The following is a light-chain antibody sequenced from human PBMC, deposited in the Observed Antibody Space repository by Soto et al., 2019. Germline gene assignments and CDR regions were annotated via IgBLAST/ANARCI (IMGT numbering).Light chain of an antibody. V-gene: IGKV3-15*01. J-gene: IGKJ3*01. CDR3: QEYDKLPPGFT. CDR1: QSVCTN. CDR2: GPS. Sequence: EIVMTQSPATLSVSPGERATLSCRASQSVCTNLAWYQQKPGQAPRLLIYGPSIRATGIPARFSGSGSGTEFTLTINCLQYEDFALYYCQEYDKLPPGFTFGPGSRVDNK.